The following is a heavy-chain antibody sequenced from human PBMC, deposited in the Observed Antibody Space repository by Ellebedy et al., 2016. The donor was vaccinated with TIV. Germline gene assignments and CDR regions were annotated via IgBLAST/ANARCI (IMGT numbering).Heavy chain of an antibody. V-gene: IGHV5-51*01. CDR1: GYTFSSYW. CDR2: IYPGDSDT. J-gene: IGHJ3*02. Sequence: GGSLRLSXRGSGYTFSSYWIGWVRQMPGQGLEWMGIIYPGDSDTRYSPSFQGRVTISADKSTSTAYLQWRSLKASDTAMYYCARRQLDPRSPWFGAFDIWGQGTMVTVSS. D-gene: IGHD3-10*01. CDR3: ARRQLDPRSPWFGAFDI.